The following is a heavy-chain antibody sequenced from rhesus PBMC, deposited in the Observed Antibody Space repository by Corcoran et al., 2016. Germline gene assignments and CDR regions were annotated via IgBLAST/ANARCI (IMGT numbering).Heavy chain of an antibody. D-gene: IGHD5-24*01. CDR2: IKNKANNYTT. J-gene: IGHJ4*01. CDR3: RGSVGTSFDY. Sequence: EVQLVESGGGLVQPGGSLRLSCAAPGSPFINSSLHGVRRAPGKGLEWVGLIKNKANNYTTEYAAAVKGRFTISRDDSKNTLYLQMSSLKTEDTALYYCRGSVGTSFDYWGQGVLVTVSS. CDR1: GSPFINSS. V-gene: IGHV3-13*01.